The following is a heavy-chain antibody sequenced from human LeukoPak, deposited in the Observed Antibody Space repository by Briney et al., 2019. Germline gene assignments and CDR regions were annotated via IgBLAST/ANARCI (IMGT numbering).Heavy chain of an antibody. Sequence: ASVKVSCKASGGTFISYAISWVRQAPGQGLEWMGGIIPIFGTANYAQKFQGRVTITADESTSTAYMELSSLRSEDTAVYYCARDRLGRDQRHYYYYMDVWGKGTTVTISS. CDR1: GGTFISYA. V-gene: IGHV1-69*13. D-gene: IGHD5-24*01. CDR2: IIPIFGTA. CDR3: ARDRLGRDQRHYYYYMDV. J-gene: IGHJ6*03.